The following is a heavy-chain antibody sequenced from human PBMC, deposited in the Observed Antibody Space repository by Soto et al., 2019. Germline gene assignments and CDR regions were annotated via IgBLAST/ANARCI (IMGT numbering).Heavy chain of an antibody. J-gene: IGHJ4*02. V-gene: IGHV3-30*03. D-gene: IGHD5-18*01. CDR2: ISDDGSIK. Sequence: PGGSLRLSCXASGFTFSDYGMSWVRQAPGKGLEWVAVISDDGSIKYYADSVKGRFTISRDNSKNTFSLQMNSLRGDDTAVYFCARAIETAMDPCDYWGQGTLVTVSS. CDR1: GFTFSDYG. CDR3: ARAIETAMDPCDY.